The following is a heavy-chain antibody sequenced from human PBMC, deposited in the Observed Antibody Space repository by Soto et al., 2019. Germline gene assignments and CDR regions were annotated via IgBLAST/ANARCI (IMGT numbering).Heavy chain of an antibody. CDR1: GFTFSSYS. CDR3: AKGCITMVRGVTGAFDI. V-gene: IGHV3-21*01. J-gene: IGHJ3*02. D-gene: IGHD3-10*01. Sequence: GGSLRLSCAASGFTFSSYSMNWVRQAPGKGLEWVSSITSSSSYIYYADLLKGRFTISRDNSKKSLYLQMNSLRAEDTAVYYCAKGCITMVRGVTGAFDIWAQGKMVTVSS. CDR2: ITSSSSYI.